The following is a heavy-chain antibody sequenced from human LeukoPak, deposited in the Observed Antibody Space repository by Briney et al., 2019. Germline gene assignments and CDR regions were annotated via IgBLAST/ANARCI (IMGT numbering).Heavy chain of an antibody. J-gene: IGHJ4*02. V-gene: IGHV3-48*03. CDR3: ARSKRDIVATIGY. CDR1: GFTFSDYE. D-gene: IGHD5-12*01. Sequence: GGSLRLSCAASGFTFSDYEMNSVRQAPGKGLEWLSYISSGGYTADYADSVKGRFTISRDNAKNSVYLQMHSLRAEDTGLYYCARSKRDIVATIGYWGQGTLVAVSS. CDR2: ISSGGYTA.